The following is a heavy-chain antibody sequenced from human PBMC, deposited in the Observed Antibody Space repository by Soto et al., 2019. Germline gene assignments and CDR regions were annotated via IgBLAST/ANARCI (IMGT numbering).Heavy chain of an antibody. CDR3: ARHGTYYDILTGYYNGVWFDP. Sequence: SETLSITCTVSGGSISSYYWSWIRQPPGKGLEWIGFIFYSGSTSYNPSLKSRVTISIDTSEYQFSLKLNSVTAADTAVYYCARHGTYYDILTGYYNGVWFDPWGQGTLVTVS. V-gene: IGHV4-59*01. CDR1: GGSISSYY. D-gene: IGHD3-9*01. CDR2: IFYSGST. J-gene: IGHJ5*02.